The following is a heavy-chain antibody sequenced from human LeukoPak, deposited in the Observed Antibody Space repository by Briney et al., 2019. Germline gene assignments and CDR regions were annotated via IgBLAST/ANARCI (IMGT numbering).Heavy chain of an antibody. CDR3: ARGPLGGSSARDY. CDR1: GGSISSYY. CDR2: IYYSGST. D-gene: IGHD6-6*01. V-gene: IGHV4-59*01. J-gene: IGHJ4*02. Sequence: PSETLSLTCTVSGGSISSYYWSWIRQPPGKGLEWIGYIYYSGSTNYNPSLKSRVTMSVDTSKNQFSLKLSSVTAADTAVYYCARGPLGGSSARDYWGQGTLVTVSS.